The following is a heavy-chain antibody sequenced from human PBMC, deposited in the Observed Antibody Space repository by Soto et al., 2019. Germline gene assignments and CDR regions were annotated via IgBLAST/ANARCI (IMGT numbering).Heavy chain of an antibody. CDR3: AKKGNDGGWFDP. V-gene: IGHV4-4*07. CDR1: GASISNNY. D-gene: IGHD1-1*01. Sequence: QVHLQESGPGLLKPSETLSLTCTVSGASISNNYWSWLRQSAGKGLEFIGRMYSTGSTIYNPSLKSRVTLSLDTSKNQFSLKLNSVTAADTAVYYCAKKGNDGGWFDPWGQGTLVAVSS. J-gene: IGHJ5*02. CDR2: MYSTGST.